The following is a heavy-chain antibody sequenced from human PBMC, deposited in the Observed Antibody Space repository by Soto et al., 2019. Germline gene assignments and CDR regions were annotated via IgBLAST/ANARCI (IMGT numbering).Heavy chain of an antibody. V-gene: IGHV3-15*01. CDR2: IKSKSAGGTT. CDR3: VTDRFAIPVDS. D-gene: IGHD3-10*01. Sequence: EVQLVESGGGLVNPGGSLRLSCAASGFTFRDAWMSWVRQAPGKGLEWVGRIKSKSAGGTTDYAAPVKGRFTISRDDSKNTLYLQMNSLKTEETAVYYCVTDRFAIPVDSWGQGTLVTVSS. J-gene: IGHJ4*02. CDR1: GFTFRDAW.